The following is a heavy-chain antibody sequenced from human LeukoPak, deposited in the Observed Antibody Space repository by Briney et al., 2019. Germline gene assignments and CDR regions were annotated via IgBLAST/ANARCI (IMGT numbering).Heavy chain of an antibody. CDR3: ARGYYGSSGFDY. V-gene: IGHV5-51*01. D-gene: IGHD3-10*01. J-gene: IGHJ4*02. CDR1: GYNFTSYW. CDR2: LYPGDSDT. Sequence: SGESLKISCKSSGYNFTSYWISWVRQMPGKGLEWLGILYPGDSDTRYSPPFQGQVTISADKSISTAYLQWSSLQASDTAIDYCARGYYGSSGFDYWGQGTLLTVSS.